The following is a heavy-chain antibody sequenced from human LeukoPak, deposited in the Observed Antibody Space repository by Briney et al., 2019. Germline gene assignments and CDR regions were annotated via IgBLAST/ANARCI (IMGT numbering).Heavy chain of an antibody. CDR2: ISGSGSST. Sequence: GGSLRLSCAASGFTFSSYVVSWVRQAPGKGLEWVSAISGSGSSTYYADSVKGRFTISRDNSKNTLLLQMNSLRAEDTAVYYCAGILGYCSGGSCPIKDYWGQGTLVTVSS. CDR3: AGILGYCSGGSCPIKDY. D-gene: IGHD2-15*01. J-gene: IGHJ4*02. V-gene: IGHV3-23*01. CDR1: GFTFSSYV.